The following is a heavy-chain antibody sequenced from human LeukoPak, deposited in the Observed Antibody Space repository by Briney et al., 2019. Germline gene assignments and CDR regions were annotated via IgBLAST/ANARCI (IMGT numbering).Heavy chain of an antibody. Sequence: GGSLRLSCAASGFTVSTNYMSWVRQAPGKKLEWVSDIYSDGSTFYADSVKGRFTISRDDSKNTLFLQMNSLRAEDTAVYYCAKEPRWELLHSFDIWGQGTMVTVSS. V-gene: IGHV3-53*01. CDR3: AKEPRWELLHSFDI. D-gene: IGHD1-26*01. J-gene: IGHJ3*02. CDR2: IYSDGST. CDR1: GFTVSTNY.